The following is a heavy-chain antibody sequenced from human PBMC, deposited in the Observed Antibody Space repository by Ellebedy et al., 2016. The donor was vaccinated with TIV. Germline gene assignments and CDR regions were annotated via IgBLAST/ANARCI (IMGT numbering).Heavy chain of an antibody. J-gene: IGHJ3*02. D-gene: IGHD1-26*01. CDR2: IYHSGST. Sequence: MPGGSLRLSCAVSGYSIGSGYYWGWIRQPPGKGLEWIGSIYHSGSTYYNPSLKSRVTISVDTSKNQFSLKLSSVTAADTAVYYCARDPKYSGSFVDAFDIWGQGTMVTVSS. CDR1: GYSIGSGYY. V-gene: IGHV4-38-2*02. CDR3: ARDPKYSGSFVDAFDI.